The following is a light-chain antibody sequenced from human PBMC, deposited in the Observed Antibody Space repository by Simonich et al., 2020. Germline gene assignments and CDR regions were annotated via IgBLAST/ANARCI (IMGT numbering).Light chain of an antibody. CDR3: SSYTSSSTLV. CDR1: SSDVGGYNY. Sequence: QSALPQPASVSGSPGQAITISCTGTSSDVGGYNYVFWYQQHPGKAPRLMIYDVSNRHTGFSTRFSGAKSGNTASLTISGLQAEDEADYYCSSYTSSSTLVFGTGTKVTVL. V-gene: IGLV2-14*03. CDR2: DVS. J-gene: IGLJ1*01.